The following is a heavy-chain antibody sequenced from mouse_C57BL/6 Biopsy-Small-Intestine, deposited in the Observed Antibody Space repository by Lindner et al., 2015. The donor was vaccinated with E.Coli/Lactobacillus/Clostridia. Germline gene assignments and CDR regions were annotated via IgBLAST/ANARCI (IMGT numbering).Heavy chain of an antibody. Sequence: VQLQESGPELVKPGASVKISCKASGYSFTGYYVNWVKQSPEKSLEWIGEIDPSTGGTTYNQKFKAKATLTVDKSSSTAYMQLKSLTSEDSAVYYCAYGYAGVYYFDYWGQGTTLTVSS. V-gene: IGHV1-42*01. CDR1: GYSFTGYY. CDR3: AYGYAGVYYFDY. J-gene: IGHJ2*01. D-gene: IGHD2-2*01. CDR2: IDPSTGGT.